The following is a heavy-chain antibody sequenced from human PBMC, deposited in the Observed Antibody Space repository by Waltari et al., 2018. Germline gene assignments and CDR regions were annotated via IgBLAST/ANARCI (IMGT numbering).Heavy chain of an antibody. CDR2: INSDGSST. V-gene: IGHV3-74*01. Sequence: EVQLVESGGGLVQPGGSLRLSCVACGFPFHPHYMYWVRQAPGKGLVWLSHINSDGSSTNYADSVKGRFTISRDNAKNTLYLQMNSLGAEDTAIYYCARDRGLPDSFDVWGQGTMVTVSS. D-gene: IGHD3-10*01. CDR1: GFPFHPHY. CDR3: ARDRGLPDSFDV. J-gene: IGHJ3*01.